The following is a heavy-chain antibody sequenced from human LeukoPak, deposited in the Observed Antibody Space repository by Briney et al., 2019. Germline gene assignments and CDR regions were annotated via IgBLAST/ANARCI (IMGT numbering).Heavy chain of an antibody. J-gene: IGHJ4*02. CDR2: IYYSGST. CDR3: ARDSGYSYGFFDY. V-gene: IGHV4-59*01. CDR1: GGSLRSYY. D-gene: IGHD5-18*01. Sequence: SETLSLTCTVSGGSLRSYYWSWIRQSPGKGLEWIGYIYYSGSTDYNASLKSRVTISVDTSMHQFSLRLTSVTAVDTAVYYCARDSGYSYGFFDYWGQGTLVTVSS.